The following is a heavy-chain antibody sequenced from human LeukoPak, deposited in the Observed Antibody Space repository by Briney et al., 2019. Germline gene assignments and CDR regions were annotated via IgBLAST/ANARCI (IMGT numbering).Heavy chain of an antibody. J-gene: IGHJ4*02. CDR1: GFTVSSNC. Sequence: PGGSLRLSCAASGFTVSSNCMSWVRQAPGKGLEWVSVIYSGGSTYYADSVKGRFTISRDNSKNTLYLQMNSLRAEDTAVYYCARSSTVTKYYFDYWGQGTLVTVSS. V-gene: IGHV3-53*01. CDR3: ARSSTVTKYYFDY. CDR2: IYSGGST. D-gene: IGHD4-17*01.